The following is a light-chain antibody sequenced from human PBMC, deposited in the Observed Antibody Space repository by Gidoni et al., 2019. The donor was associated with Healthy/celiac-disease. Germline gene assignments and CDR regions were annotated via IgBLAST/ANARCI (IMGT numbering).Light chain of an antibody. CDR2: AAS. Sequence: DLQMTHSPSSLSASVGDRVTIPCRESQSISSYLNWYQQKPGKAPKLLIYAASSLQSGVPSRFSGSGSGADFTLTITSLQPEDFATYYCQQRYSTPRTFGQGTKLEIK. CDR1: QSISSY. J-gene: IGKJ2*01. V-gene: IGKV1-39*01. CDR3: QQRYSTPRT.